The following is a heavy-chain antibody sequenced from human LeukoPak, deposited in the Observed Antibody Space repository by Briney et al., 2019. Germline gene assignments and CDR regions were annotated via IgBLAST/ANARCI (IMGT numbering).Heavy chain of an antibody. CDR1: GGSFSGYY. J-gene: IGHJ4*02. Sequence: SETLSLTCAVYGGSFSGYYWSWIRQPPGKGLEWIGYIYYSGSTNYNPSLKSRVTISVDTSKNQFSLKLSSVTAADTAVYYCARSYYYDFRFDYWGQGTLVTVSS. CDR3: ARSYYYDFRFDY. V-gene: IGHV4-59*08. CDR2: IYYSGST. D-gene: IGHD3-22*01.